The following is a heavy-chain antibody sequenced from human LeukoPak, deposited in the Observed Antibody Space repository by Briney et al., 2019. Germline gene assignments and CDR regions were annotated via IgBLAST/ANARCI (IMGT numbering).Heavy chain of an antibody. CDR2: IHDTGST. D-gene: IGHD1-26*01. CDR1: GGSISTYY. CDR3: ARVEPYSYYFGMDV. Sequence: SETLSLTCTVSGGSISTYYWSWLRQSPGKGLDWIGYIHDTGSTNYNPSLKSRVSISVDRSKSQFSLHLSSVPAADTAVYFCARVEPYSYYFGMDVWGRGTTVTVSS. J-gene: IGHJ6*02. V-gene: IGHV4-59*08.